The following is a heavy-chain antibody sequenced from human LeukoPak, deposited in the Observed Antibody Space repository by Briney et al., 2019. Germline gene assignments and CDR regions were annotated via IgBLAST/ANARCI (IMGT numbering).Heavy chain of an antibody. Sequence: GGSLRLSCGAFGFTFSTYAMSWVRQAPGKGLEWVAFIRYDGSDKYYADSVKGRFTISRDNSKNTLYLQMNSLRAEDTAVYYCAKDLSNGDDWFDPWGQGTLVTVSS. CDR3: AKDLSNGDDWFDP. CDR1: GFTFSTYA. CDR2: IRYDGSDK. D-gene: IGHD4-17*01. J-gene: IGHJ5*02. V-gene: IGHV3-30*02.